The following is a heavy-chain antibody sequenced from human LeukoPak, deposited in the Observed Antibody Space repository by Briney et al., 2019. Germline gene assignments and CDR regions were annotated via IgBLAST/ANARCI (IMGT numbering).Heavy chain of an antibody. CDR2: VYYTGGT. CDR3: ARETSDIVVVPAAIAIDSPYYYYMDV. CDR1: GDSITSSSYY. J-gene: IGHJ6*03. D-gene: IGHD2-2*02. Sequence: KPSETLSLTCSVSGDSITSSSYYWAWIRQPPERGLEWIGSVYYTGGTNYNPSLKSRVTMSVDTSKNQFSLKLSSVTAADTAVYYCARETSDIVVVPAAIAIDSPYYYYMDVWGKGTTVTVSS. V-gene: IGHV4-39*07.